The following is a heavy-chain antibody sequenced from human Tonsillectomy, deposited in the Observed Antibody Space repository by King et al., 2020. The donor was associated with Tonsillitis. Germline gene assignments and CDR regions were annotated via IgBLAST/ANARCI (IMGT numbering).Heavy chain of an antibody. Sequence: QLQESGPGLVKPSETLSLTCTVSGGSINSSSYYWGWIRQPPGKGLEWIGSISYSEDAYYNPSLKSRVTISIDTSKIQFSLKLGSVTAADTAVYYCGGAAPGDMDYWGRGTLVTVSS. CDR2: ISYSEDA. D-gene: IGHD2-21*01. V-gene: IGHV4-39*07. CDR3: GGAAPGDMDY. J-gene: IGHJ4*02. CDR1: GGSINSSSYY.